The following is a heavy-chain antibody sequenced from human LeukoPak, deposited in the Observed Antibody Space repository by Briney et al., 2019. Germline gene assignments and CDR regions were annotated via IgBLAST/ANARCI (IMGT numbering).Heavy chain of an antibody. CDR2: MNPNSGNT. J-gene: IGHJ4*02. CDR3: ARGASLRAVVVGATSSPPMPYDF. CDR1: GYTFTSYD. Sequence: GASVKVSCKASGYTFTSYDINWVRQATGQGLEWMGWMNPNSGNTGYAQKFQGRVTMTRNTSISTAYMEGSSLGSEDTAVYYCARGASLRAVVVGATSSPPMPYDFWGQGTLVTVSS. D-gene: IGHD2-15*01. V-gene: IGHV1-8*01.